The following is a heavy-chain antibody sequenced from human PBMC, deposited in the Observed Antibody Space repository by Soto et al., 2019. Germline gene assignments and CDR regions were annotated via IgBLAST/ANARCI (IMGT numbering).Heavy chain of an antibody. Sequence: QVQLVQSGAEVKRPESSVKVSCECSGDTFNSYVISWVRQAPGQGLEWMGGIIPIIGVTHYAQKFQGRVTISALSSTGTAYMELTNLGFEDTALYYCARESLGAKGADHWGQGTLVTVSS. D-gene: IGHD3-16*01. CDR2: IIPIIGVT. CDR1: GDTFNSYV. V-gene: IGHV1-69*17. J-gene: IGHJ4*02. CDR3: ARESLGAKGADH.